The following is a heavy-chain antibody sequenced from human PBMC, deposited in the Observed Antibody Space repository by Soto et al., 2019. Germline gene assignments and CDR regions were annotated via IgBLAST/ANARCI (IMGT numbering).Heavy chain of an antibody. V-gene: IGHV1-2*02. CDR3: AKGCSSGTEGFAP. Sequence: QVQLVQSGAEVKKTGASVKVSCKASGYPLTAKYLHWVRQAPGQGLEWMGWINPSSGGTKEAQKFRGRVTMTRDTSISAAYMELSRLTSDDTAVYYCAKGCSSGTEGFAPWGQGTLVTVS. D-gene: IGHD6-13*01. CDR2: INPSSGGT. CDR1: GYPLTAKY. J-gene: IGHJ5*02.